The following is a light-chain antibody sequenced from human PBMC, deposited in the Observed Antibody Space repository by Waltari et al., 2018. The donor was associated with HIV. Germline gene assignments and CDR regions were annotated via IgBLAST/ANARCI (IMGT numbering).Light chain of an antibody. CDR2: DNN. CDR3: GTWDSSLGAGV. CDR1: SSNFGNSF. V-gene: IGLV1-51*01. J-gene: IGLJ3*02. Sequence: QSVLTQPPSVSAAPGQKVTISRSGSSSNFGNSFVSWYQHLPGAAPKLLIYDNNKRPSGISDRFSGSKSGTSATLAITGLQTGDEADYYCGTWDSSLGAGVFGGGTRLTVL.